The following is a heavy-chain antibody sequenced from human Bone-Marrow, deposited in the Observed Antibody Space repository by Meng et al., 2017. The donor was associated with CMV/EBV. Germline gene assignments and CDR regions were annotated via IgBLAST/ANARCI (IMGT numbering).Heavy chain of an antibody. CDR1: GGSISSSTYY. D-gene: IGHD2-15*01. CDR2: IYYSGST. Sequence: SGGSISSSTYYWGWIRQPPGKGLEWIGSIYYSGSTYYNPSLKSRVTISVDTSKNQFSLKLSSVTAADTAVYYCARVRVVVADAFDIWGQGTMVTVSS. V-gene: IGHV4-39*01. J-gene: IGHJ3*02. CDR3: ARVRVVVADAFDI.